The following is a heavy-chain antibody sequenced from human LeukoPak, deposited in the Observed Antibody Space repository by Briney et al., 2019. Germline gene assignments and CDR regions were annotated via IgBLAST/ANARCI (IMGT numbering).Heavy chain of an antibody. CDR1: GFTFSSYG. J-gene: IGHJ4*02. CDR3: AKAGVVPATWFDY. Sequence: GGSLRLSCAASGFTFSSYGMHWVRQAPGKGLEWVAVIWYDGSNKYYADSVKGRFTISRDNSKNTLYLQMNSLRAEDTAVYYCAKAGVVPATWFDYWGQGTLVTVSS. D-gene: IGHD2-15*01. CDR2: IWYDGSNK. V-gene: IGHV3-30*02.